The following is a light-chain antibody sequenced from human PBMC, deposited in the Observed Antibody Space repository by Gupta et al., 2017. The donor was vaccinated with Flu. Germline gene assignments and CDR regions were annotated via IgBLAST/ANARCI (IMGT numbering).Light chain of an antibody. CDR1: QGISSY. Sequence: DIQMTQSPSSLSASVGDRITITCRASQGISSYLNWYQQRPGKAPKLLIYAASSLQSGVPSIFSVGGSGTDFILNISSLQPEDFATYYCQQSDSSPRTFGQGTKVEI. V-gene: IGKV1-39*01. J-gene: IGKJ1*01. CDR3: QQSDSSPRT. CDR2: AAS.